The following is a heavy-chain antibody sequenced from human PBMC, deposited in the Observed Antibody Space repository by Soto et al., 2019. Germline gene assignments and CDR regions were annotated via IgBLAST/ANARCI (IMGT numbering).Heavy chain of an antibody. CDR1: GFTFSSYW. Sequence: EVQLVESGGGLVQPGGSLRLSCAASGFTFSSYWMTWVRQAPGKGLEWVANIKQDGSEKYYVDSVKGRFTISRDNAKNSLYLQMNSLRAEDTAVYYCARLKFLTTVTDYFDYWGQGTLVTVSS. D-gene: IGHD4-17*01. V-gene: IGHV3-7*01. CDR3: ARLKFLTTVTDYFDY. J-gene: IGHJ4*02. CDR2: IKQDGSEK.